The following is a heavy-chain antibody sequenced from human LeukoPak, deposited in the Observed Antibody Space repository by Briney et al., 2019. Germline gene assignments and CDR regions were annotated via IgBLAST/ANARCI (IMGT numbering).Heavy chain of an antibody. CDR2: IYSGGST. V-gene: IGHV3-66*01. CDR3: AREGSWSSPYFDY. CDR1: GFTVSSNY. J-gene: IGHJ4*02. Sequence: GGSLRLSCAASGFTVSSNYMSWVRQAPGKGLEWVSVIYSGGSTYYADSVKGRFTISRDNSKNTLYLQMNSLRAEDTAVYYCAREGSWSSPYFDYWGQGTLVTVSS. D-gene: IGHD6-13*01.